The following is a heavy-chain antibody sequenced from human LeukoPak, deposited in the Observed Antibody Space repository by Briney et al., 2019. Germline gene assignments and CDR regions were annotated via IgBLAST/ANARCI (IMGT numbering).Heavy chain of an antibody. J-gene: IGHJ3*02. CDR2: DYPSATT. CDR1: GYSMSGGYY. D-gene: IGHD6-19*01. V-gene: IGHV4-38-2*02. Sequence: SETLSLTCTVSGYSMSGGYYWGWIRQPPGKGLEWIASDYPSATTYYNPSLKSRATISLDTSKKEFSLRLTSLTAADTAVYYCARQIAVSGDWAFDIWGQGTMVTASS. CDR3: ARQIAVSGDWAFDI.